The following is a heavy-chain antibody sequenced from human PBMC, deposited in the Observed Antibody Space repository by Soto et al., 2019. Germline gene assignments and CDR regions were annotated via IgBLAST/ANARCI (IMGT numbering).Heavy chain of an antibody. CDR1: GFTFSSYG. CDR3: AKYRAGSSERDYYYYGMHV. J-gene: IGHJ6*02. D-gene: IGHD6-6*01. Sequence: GGSLRLSCAASGFTFSSYGMHWVRQAPGKGLEWVAVISYDGSNKYYADSVKGRFTISRDNSKNTLYLQMNSLRAEDTAVYYCAKYRAGSSERDYYYYGMHVWGQATTVTVSS. CDR2: ISYDGSNK. V-gene: IGHV3-30*18.